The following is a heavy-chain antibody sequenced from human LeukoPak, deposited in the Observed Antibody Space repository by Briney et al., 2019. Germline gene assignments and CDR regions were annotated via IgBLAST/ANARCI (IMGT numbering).Heavy chain of an antibody. J-gene: IGHJ4*02. CDR1: GGTFSSYA. CDR2: IIPIFGTA. Sequence: SVKVSCKASGGTFSSYAISWVRQAPGQGLEWMGGIIPIFGTANYAQKFQGRVTVTADESTSTAYTELSSLRSEDTAVYYCARDRAVAGFRFDYWGQGTLVTVSS. V-gene: IGHV1-69*13. D-gene: IGHD6-19*01. CDR3: ARDRAVAGFRFDY.